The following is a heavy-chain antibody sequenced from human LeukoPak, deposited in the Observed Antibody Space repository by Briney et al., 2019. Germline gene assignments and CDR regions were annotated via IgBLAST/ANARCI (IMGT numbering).Heavy chain of an antibody. CDR3: ARGKGVVVPAAIRYYYYGMDV. V-gene: IGHV4-34*01. D-gene: IGHD2-2*02. Sequence: SETLSLTCAVYGGSFSGYYWSWIRQPPGKGLEWIGEINHSGSTNYNPSPKSRVTISVDTSKNQFSLELSSVTAADTAVYYCARGKGVVVPAAIRYYYYGMDVWGKGTTVTVSS. J-gene: IGHJ6*04. CDR1: GGSFSGYY. CDR2: INHSGST.